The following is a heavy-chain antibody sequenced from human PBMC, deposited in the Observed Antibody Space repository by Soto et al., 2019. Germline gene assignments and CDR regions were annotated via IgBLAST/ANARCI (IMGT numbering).Heavy chain of an antibody. J-gene: IGHJ4*02. CDR2: ISYDGSNK. V-gene: IGHV3-30-3*01. Sequence: PGGSLRLSCAASGFTFSSYAMHWVRQAPGKGLEWVAVISYDGSNKYYADSVKGRFTISRDNSKNTLYLQMDSLRAEDTAVYYCARVWLSLVRGVIITFSYWGQGTLVTVSS. CDR1: GFTFSSYA. CDR3: ARVWLSLVRGVIITFSY. D-gene: IGHD3-10*01.